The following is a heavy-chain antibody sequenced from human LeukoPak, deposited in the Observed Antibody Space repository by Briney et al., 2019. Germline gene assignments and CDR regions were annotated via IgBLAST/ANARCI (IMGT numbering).Heavy chain of an antibody. CDR1: GFTFSSYG. J-gene: IGHJ4*02. CDR2: IWYDGSNK. Sequence: GRSLRLSCAASGFTFSSYGMHWVRQAPGKGLEWVAVIWYDGSNKYCADSVKGRFTISRDNSKNTLYLQMNSLRAEDTAVYYCAKGTSYCSYWGQGTLVTVSS. V-gene: IGHV3-33*06. CDR3: AKGTSYCSY. D-gene: IGHD1-26*01.